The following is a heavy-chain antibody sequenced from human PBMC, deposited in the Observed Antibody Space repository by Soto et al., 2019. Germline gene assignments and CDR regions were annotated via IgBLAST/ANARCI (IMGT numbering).Heavy chain of an antibody. CDR1: GYSFTTYG. Sequence: QVQLVQSGGEVKKPGASVKVSCKPSGYSFTTYGISWVRQAPGQGLEWMGWISAYNGNTNYAQKLQDRVPMTTDTSTSTAYMELRSLRSDDTAVYYFGREGPAPYYYYGMDVWGQGSTVTFSS. CDR3: GREGPAPYYYYGMDV. CDR2: ISAYNGNT. V-gene: IGHV1-18*01. J-gene: IGHJ6*02.